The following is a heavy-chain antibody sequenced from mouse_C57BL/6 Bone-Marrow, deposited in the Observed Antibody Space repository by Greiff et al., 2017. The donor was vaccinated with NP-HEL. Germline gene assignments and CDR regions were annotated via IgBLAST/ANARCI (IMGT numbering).Heavy chain of an antibody. V-gene: IGHV1-81*01. D-gene: IGHD2-1*01. Sequence: VKLMESGAELARPGASVKLSCKASGYTFTSYGISWVKQRTGQGLEWIGEIYPRSGNTYYNEKFKGKATLTADKSSSTAYMELRSLTSEDSAVYFCANIYYGNYNYWGQGTTLTVSS. J-gene: IGHJ2*01. CDR1: GYTFTSYG. CDR2: IYPRSGNT. CDR3: ANIYYGNYNY.